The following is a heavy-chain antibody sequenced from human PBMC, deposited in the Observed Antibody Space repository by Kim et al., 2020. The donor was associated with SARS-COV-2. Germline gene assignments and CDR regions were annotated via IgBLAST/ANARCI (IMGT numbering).Heavy chain of an antibody. Sequence: NPSLRSRVSIAVDTSKNRFSLKVSSVTAADTAGYYCARVQGYSYGRYFDLWGRGTLVTVSS. CDR3: ARVQGYSYGRYFDL. D-gene: IGHD5-18*01. V-gene: IGHV4-31*02. J-gene: IGHJ2*01.